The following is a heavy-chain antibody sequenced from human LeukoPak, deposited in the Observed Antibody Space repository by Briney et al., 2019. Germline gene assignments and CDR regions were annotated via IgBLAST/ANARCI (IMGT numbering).Heavy chain of an antibody. CDR2: ISAGASII. V-gene: IGHV3-21*01. CDR1: GFTFSYYS. J-gene: IGHJ4*02. CDR3: EREGGYCYGATCRYFDY. D-gene: IGHD2-15*01. Sequence: GSLRLSCATSGFTFSYYSLNWVRQAPGKGLEWVSSISAGASIIYYADSVKGRFAISRDNAKNSLYLQMNSLRAVDTAVYYCEREGGYCYGATCRYFDYCGQGILVTVSS.